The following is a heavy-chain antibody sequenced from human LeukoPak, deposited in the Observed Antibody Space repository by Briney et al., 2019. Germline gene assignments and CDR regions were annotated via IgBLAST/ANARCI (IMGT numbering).Heavy chain of an antibody. D-gene: IGHD6-13*01. J-gene: IGHJ5*02. Sequence: ASVKVSCKASGYTFTSYAMNWVRQAPGQGLEWMGWINTNTGNPTYAQGFTGRSVFSLDTSVSTAYLQISSLKAEDTAVYYCARGRAAAGTDWFDPWGQGTLVTVSS. CDR1: GYTFTSYA. CDR2: INTNTGNP. V-gene: IGHV7-4-1*02. CDR3: ARGRAAAGTDWFDP.